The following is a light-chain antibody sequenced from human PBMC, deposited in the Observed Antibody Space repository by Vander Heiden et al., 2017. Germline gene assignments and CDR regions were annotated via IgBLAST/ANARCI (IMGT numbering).Light chain of an antibody. Sequence: QSVFTQPPSVSAPPGQQVTISSSGSSSNIQNPHVSWYQQFPGTAHKLIIYDNNIRPSGMPDQFSGSKYGTSATLDITGLQTGDEDDYYCGTWDRSLRARVFGGGTELTVL. CDR1: SSNIQNPH. CDR3: GTWDRSLRARV. CDR2: DNN. J-gene: IGLJ3*02. V-gene: IGLV1-51*01.